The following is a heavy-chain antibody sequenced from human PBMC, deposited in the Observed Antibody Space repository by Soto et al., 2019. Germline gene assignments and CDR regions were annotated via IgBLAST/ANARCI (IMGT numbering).Heavy chain of an antibody. CDR3: ARQTKGWNGRDHDAFDI. D-gene: IGHD1-1*01. CDR2: IYPGDSDT. V-gene: IGHV5-51*01. Sequence: GESLKISCKGSGYSFTSYWIGWVRQMPGKGLEWMGIIYPGDSDTRYSPSFQGQVTISADKSISTAYLQWSSLKAPDTAMYYCARQTKGWNGRDHDAFDIWGQGTMVTVSS. J-gene: IGHJ3*02. CDR1: GYSFTSYW.